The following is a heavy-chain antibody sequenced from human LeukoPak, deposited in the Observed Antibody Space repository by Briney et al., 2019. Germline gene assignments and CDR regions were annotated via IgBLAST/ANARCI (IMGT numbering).Heavy chain of an antibody. J-gene: IGHJ4*02. D-gene: IGHD3-10*01. V-gene: IGHV4-38-2*02. CDR3: ARELRFGQTAWGY. CDR1: GYSISSGYY. CDR2: IYHSGST. Sequence: SETLSLTCTVSGYSISSGYYWGWIRQPPGKGLEWIGSIYHSGSTYYNPSLKSRVTISVDTSRNQLSLKLSSVTAADTAVYYCARELRFGQTAWGYWGQGSLVTVSS.